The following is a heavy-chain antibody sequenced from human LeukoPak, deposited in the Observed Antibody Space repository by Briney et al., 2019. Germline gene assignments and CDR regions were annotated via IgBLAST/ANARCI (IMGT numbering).Heavy chain of an antibody. D-gene: IGHD1-26*01. CDR3: ANDLGATFGY. V-gene: IGHV3-30*02. CDR2: IRYDGSNK. Sequence: GGSLRLSCAASGFTFSSYGMHWVRQAPGKGLEWVAFIRYDGSNKYYADSVKGRFTISRDNSKNTLFLQMDSLRAEDTAVYYCANDLGATFGYWGQGTLVTVSS. CDR1: GFTFSSYG. J-gene: IGHJ4*02.